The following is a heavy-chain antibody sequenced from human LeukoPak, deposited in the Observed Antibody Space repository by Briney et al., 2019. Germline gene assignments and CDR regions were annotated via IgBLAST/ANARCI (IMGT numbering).Heavy chain of an antibody. V-gene: IGHV3-30*04. CDR2: ISYVGTNK. CDR1: GFTFSSYA. Sequence: GGSLRLSCAASGFTFSSYAMHWVRQAPGRGLEWVAVISYVGTNKYYADSVKGRFTISRDNSKNTLYLQMNSLRVEDTAVYYCARDGGYFDRLAYFFDYWGQGALVPVSS. J-gene: IGHJ4*02. CDR3: ARDGGYFDRLAYFFDY. D-gene: IGHD3-9*01.